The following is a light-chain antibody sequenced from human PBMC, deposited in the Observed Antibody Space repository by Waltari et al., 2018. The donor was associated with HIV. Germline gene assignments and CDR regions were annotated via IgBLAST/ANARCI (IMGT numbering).Light chain of an antibody. V-gene: IGLV2-23*02. CDR1: SSDIGTYDL. J-gene: IGLJ3*02. CDR2: DVT. Sequence: QSALTQPASVSGSPGQSITVSCTGTSSDIGTYDLVSWYQQEPGKVPKLIIHDVTARPSGVSSRVSGSKSGNTAFLTISGLQVEDESLYFCCSFSPNGASWVFGGGTKVTVL. CDR3: CSFSPNGASWV.